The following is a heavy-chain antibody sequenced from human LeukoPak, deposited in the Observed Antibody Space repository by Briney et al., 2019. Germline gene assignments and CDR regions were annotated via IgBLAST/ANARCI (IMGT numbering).Heavy chain of an antibody. CDR3: ARDRPLDADDYYGFYYFDY. CDR1: GYTLTGYY. D-gene: IGHD3-10*01. V-gene: IGHV1-2*02. CDR2: INPNSGGT. Sequence: GASVKVSCKASGYTLTGYYMHWVRQAPGQGLEWMGWINPNSGGTNHAQKFQGRVTMTRDTSISTAYMELSRLGSDDTAVYYCARDRPLDADDYYGFYYFDYWGQGTLVTVSS. J-gene: IGHJ4*02.